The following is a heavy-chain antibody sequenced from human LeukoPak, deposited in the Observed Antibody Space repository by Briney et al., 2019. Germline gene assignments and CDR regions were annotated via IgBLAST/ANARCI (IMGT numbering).Heavy chain of an antibody. CDR1: GLTVSSNY. D-gene: IGHD6-19*01. J-gene: IGHJ4*02. V-gene: IGHV3-53*01. CDR3: ARDSSSGWYHDY. Sequence: PGGSLRLSCAASGLTVSSNYMSWVRQAPGKVLEWVSVIYSGGSTYYADSVKGRFTISRDNSKNTLYLQMNSLRAEDTAVYYCARDSSSGWYHDYWGQGTLVTVSS. CDR2: IYSGGST.